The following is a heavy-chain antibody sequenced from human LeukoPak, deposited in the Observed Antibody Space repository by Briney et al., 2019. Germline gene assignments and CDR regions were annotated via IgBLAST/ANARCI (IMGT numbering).Heavy chain of an antibody. D-gene: IGHD3-22*01. CDR3: AKATPYYYDSSGYCSD. Sequence: GRSLRLSCAASGFTFDDYAMHWVRQAPGKGLEWVSGISWNSDIIGYADSVKGRFTISRDNAKNSLYLQMNSLRADDTALYYCAKATPYYYDSSGYCSDWGQGTLVTVSS. J-gene: IGHJ4*02. CDR1: GFTFDDYA. V-gene: IGHV3-9*01. CDR2: ISWNSDII.